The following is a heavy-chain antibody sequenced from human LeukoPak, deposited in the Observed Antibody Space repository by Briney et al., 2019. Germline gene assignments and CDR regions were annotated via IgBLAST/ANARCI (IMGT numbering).Heavy chain of an antibody. CDR2: INTDGSTT. D-gene: IGHD2-8*01. V-gene: IGHV3-74*01. J-gene: IGHJ3*02. Sequence: GGSLRLSCAASGFTFSSYWMHWVRQAPGKGLVWVSRINTDGSTTSYADSVKGRFTISRDNTKNTLYLQMNSLRAEDTAVYYCARDQSPYCTNGVCHPPDAFDIWGQGTMVTVSS. CDR3: ARDQSPYCTNGVCHPPDAFDI. CDR1: GFTFSSYW.